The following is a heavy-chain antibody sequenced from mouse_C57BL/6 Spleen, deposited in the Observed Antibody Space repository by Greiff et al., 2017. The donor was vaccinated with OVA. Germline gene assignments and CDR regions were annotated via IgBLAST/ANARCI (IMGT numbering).Heavy chain of an antibody. CDR3: ARGDGSSYDYFDY. Sequence: EVMLVESGEGLVKPGGSRKLSCAASGFTFGSYAMSGVRKTPEKRLEWVATISDGGSYTYYPDNVKGRFTISRDNAKNNLYLQMSHLKSEDTAMYYCARGDGSSYDYFDYWGQGTTLTVSS. CDR2: ISDGGSYT. D-gene: IGHD1-1*01. V-gene: IGHV5-4*03. J-gene: IGHJ2*01. CDR1: GFTFGSYA.